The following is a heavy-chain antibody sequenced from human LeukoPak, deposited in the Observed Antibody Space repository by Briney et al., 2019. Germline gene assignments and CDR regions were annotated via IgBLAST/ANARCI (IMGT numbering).Heavy chain of an antibody. D-gene: IGHD3-22*01. CDR2: IYSGGST. CDR1: GFTVSSNY. CDR3: AVGSSGSYYFDY. Sequence: GGSLRLSCAASGFTVSSNYMSWVRQAPGKGLEWVSVIYSGGSTYYADSVKGRFTISRDNSKNTLYLQMNSLRAEDTAVYYCAVGSSGSYYFDYWGQGPLVTVSS. V-gene: IGHV3-66*01. J-gene: IGHJ4*02.